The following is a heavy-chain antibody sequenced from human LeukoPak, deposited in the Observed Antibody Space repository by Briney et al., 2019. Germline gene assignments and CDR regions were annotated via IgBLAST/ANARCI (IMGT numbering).Heavy chain of an antibody. V-gene: IGHV4-34*01. CDR2: INHSGST. J-gene: IGHJ5*02. Sequence: PSETLSLTCAVYGVSFSGYYWSWLRQPPGKGLEWIGEINHSGSTNYNPSLKSRVTISVDTSKNQFSLKLSSVTAADTAVYYCARALVVPAAIMRGRWFDHWGQGTLVTVSS. CDR3: ARALVVPAAIMRGRWFDH. D-gene: IGHD2-2*02. CDR1: GVSFSGYY.